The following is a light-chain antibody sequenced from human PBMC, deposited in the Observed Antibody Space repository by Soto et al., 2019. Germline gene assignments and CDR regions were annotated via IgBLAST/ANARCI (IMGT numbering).Light chain of an antibody. V-gene: IGLV2-11*01. CDR3: CSYAGSPYV. CDR1: SSDVGDYNY. J-gene: IGLJ1*01. Sequence: QSVLTQPRSVSGSPGQSVAISCTGTSSDVGDYNYVSWYQQHPGKAPKVMIYDVSKRPSGVPDRFSGSKSGNTASLTISGLQAEDEADYYCCSYAGSPYVSGTGTKATV. CDR2: DVS.